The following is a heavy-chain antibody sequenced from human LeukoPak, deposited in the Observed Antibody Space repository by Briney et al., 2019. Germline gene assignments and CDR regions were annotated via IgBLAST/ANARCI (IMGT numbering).Heavy chain of an antibody. CDR2: IIGDGSST. CDR3: LRGGGSGSYGYFQH. V-gene: IGHV3-74*01. CDR1: GFTFSSYW. J-gene: IGHJ1*01. D-gene: IGHD3-10*01. Sequence: HAGGSLRLSCAASGFTFSSYWMHWVRQTPGKGLVWLSRIIGDGSSTNYAESVKGRFPISRDNAKNTVYLQMNSLRDEDTAVYYCLRGGGSGSYGYFQHWGQGTLVTVSS.